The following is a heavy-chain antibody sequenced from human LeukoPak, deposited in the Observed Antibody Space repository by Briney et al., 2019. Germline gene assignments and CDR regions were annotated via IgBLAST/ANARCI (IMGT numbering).Heavy chain of an antibody. CDR2: INPSGGST. CDR3: ARGGEQLWLQFSYYYYMDV. D-gene: IGHD5-18*01. Sequence: GASVKVSCKASGYTFTGYYMHWVRQAPGQGLEWMGIINPSGGSTSYAQKFQGRVTMTRDTSTSTVYMELSSLRSEDTAVYYCARGGEQLWLQFSYYYYMDVWGKGTTVTISS. CDR1: GYTFTGYY. J-gene: IGHJ6*03. V-gene: IGHV1-46*01.